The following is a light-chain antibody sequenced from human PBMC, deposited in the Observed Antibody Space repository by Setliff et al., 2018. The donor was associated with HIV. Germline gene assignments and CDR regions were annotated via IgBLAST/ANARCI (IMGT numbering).Light chain of an antibody. CDR3: LSYTTGNMYV. CDR1: SSDVGGYNY. J-gene: IGLJ1*01. CDR2: DVT. V-gene: IGLV2-14*03. Sequence: QSALTQPGSVSGSPGQSITISCTGTSSDVGGYNYVSWYQQHPGKAPNVVIYDVTNRPSGISNRFSGSKSGNMASLTISGLQAEDEAVYYCLSYTTGNMYVFGTGTKVTVL.